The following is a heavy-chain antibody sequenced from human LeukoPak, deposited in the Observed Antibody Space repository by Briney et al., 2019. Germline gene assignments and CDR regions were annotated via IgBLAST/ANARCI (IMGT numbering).Heavy chain of an antibody. CDR2: ITPNIGLA. CDR1: GGTFNSHI. CDR3: ARVNLRGSQYNWFDP. V-gene: IGHV1-69*02. Sequence: SVKVSCKTSGGTFNSHIFSWVRQAPGQGLEWVGRITPNIGLANYAQKFQGRLTISAYKATSTAYMELSSLRSEDTALYYCARVNLRGSQYNWFDPWGHGTLVTVSS. D-gene: IGHD1-26*01. J-gene: IGHJ5*02.